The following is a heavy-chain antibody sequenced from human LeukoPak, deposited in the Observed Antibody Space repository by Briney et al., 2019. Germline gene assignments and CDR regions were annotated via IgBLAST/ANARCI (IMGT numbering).Heavy chain of an antibody. CDR2: IYYSGST. D-gene: IGHD5-12*01. V-gene: IGHV4-39*01. Sequence: SETLSLTCTVSGGSISSSSYYWGWIRQPPGKGLEWIGSIYYSGSTYYNPSLKSRVTISVDTSKNQFSLKLSSVTAADTAVYYCARGGGYGEPIDYWGQGTLVTVSS. CDR3: ARGGGYGEPIDY. J-gene: IGHJ4*02. CDR1: GGSISSSSYY.